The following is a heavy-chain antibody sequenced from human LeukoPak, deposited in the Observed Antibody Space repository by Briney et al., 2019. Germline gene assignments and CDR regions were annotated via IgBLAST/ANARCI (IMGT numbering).Heavy chain of an antibody. J-gene: IGHJ4*02. V-gene: IGHV4-31*02. CDR1: GFTVSSNY. D-gene: IGHD3-22*01. CDR3: ARVPYYYDSSGYRVYYFDY. CDR2: IYYSGST. Sequence: LRLSCAASGFTVSSNYMSWVRQHPGKGLEWIGYIYYSGSTYYNPSLKSRVTISVDTSKNQFSLKLSSVTAADTAVYYCARVPYYYDSSGYRVYYFDYWGQGTLVTVSS.